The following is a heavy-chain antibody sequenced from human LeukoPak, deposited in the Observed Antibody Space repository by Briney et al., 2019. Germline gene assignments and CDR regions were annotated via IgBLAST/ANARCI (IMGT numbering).Heavy chain of an antibody. CDR3: ARDRYDRSGYYDY. J-gene: IGHJ4*02. D-gene: IGHD3-22*01. V-gene: IGHV3-7*01. CDR2: IKQDGSEK. CDR1: GFTFSSYW. Sequence: GGSLILSCAASGFTFSSYWMSWVRQAPGKGLEWVANIKQDGSEKYYVDSVKGRFTISRDNAKNSLYLQMNSLRAEDTAVYYCARDRYDRSGYYDYWGQGTLVTVSS.